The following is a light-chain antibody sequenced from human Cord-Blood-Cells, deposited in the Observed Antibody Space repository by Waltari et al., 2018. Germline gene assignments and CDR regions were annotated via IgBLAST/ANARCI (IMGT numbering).Light chain of an antibody. V-gene: IGLV3-25*02. CDR2: KDS. J-gene: IGLJ1*01. Sequence: SYELTQPPSVSVSPGQTARNTCSGDALPKQYAYWYQQKPGQAPVLVIYKDSERPSGIPARVSGSSAGTTVTLTISGVQAEDEADYYCQSADSSGTYYVFGTGTKVTVL. CDR3: QSADSSGTYYV. CDR1: ALPKQY.